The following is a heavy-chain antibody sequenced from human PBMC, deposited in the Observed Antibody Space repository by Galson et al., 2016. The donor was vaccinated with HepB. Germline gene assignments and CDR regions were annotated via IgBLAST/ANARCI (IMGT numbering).Heavy chain of an antibody. Sequence: SETLSLTCTVSGGSISTYYWSWIRQPPGKGLEWIGYVHYSGRSDSNPSLRSRVTISVDTSKNQFSLRLRSVTAADAAVYYCARDIEYHDIDGYAVANWYFDLWGRGTLVAVSS. D-gene: IGHD2-2*03. CDR1: GGSISTYY. CDR2: VHYSGRS. V-gene: IGHV4-59*01. J-gene: IGHJ2*01. CDR3: ARDIEYHDIDGYAVANWYFDL.